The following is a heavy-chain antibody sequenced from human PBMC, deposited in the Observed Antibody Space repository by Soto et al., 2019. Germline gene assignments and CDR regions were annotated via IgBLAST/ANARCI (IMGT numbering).Heavy chain of an antibody. J-gene: IGHJ4*02. D-gene: IGHD5-18*01. V-gene: IGHV1-18*04. CDR2: ISAYNGNT. CDR1: GYTFTSYG. Sequence: ASVKVSCKASGYTFTSYGLSWVRQPPGQGLAGMGWISAYNGNTNYAQKLQGRVTMTTDTSTSTAYMELRSMRSDDTAVYYCARGDVDTAMVDCDYWGQGTMVTVSS. CDR3: ARGDVDTAMVDCDY.